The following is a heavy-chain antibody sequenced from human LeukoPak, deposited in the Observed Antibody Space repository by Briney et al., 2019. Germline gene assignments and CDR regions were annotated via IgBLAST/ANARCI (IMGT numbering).Heavy chain of an antibody. CDR2: ISWNSGSI. Sequence: GGSLRLSCAASGSTFDDYAMHWVRQAPGKGLEWVSGISWNSGSIGYADSVKGRFTISRDNAKNSLYLQMNSLRAEDTALYYCAKDRTIAAAGTSYDYWGQGTLVTVSS. CDR3: AKDRTIAAAGTSYDY. V-gene: IGHV3-9*01. CDR1: GSTFDDYA. J-gene: IGHJ4*02. D-gene: IGHD6-13*01.